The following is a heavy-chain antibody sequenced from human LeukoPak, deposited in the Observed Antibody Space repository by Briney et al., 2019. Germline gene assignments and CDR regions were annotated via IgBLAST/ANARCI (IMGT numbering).Heavy chain of an antibody. CDR1: GFSFSIAW. V-gene: IGHV3-15*04. Sequence: GESLRLSCAASGFSFSIAWMSWVRQAPGKGLEWVGRIGSKADGGTTDYAAPMKGRFTISRDDSKNTLYLQMNSLKTEDTAVYYCSTPQDYGDHTYLFDYWGQGTLVTVSS. J-gene: IGHJ4*02. CDR3: STPQDYGDHTYLFDY. D-gene: IGHD4-17*01. CDR2: IGSKADGGTT.